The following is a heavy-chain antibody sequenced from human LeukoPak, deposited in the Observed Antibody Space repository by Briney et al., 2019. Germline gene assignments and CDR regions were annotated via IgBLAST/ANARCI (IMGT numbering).Heavy chain of an antibody. D-gene: IGHD2-2*01. V-gene: IGHV4-4*02. Sequence: PSGTLSLTCAVSGGSISSSNWWSWVRQPPGKGLEWIGEIYHSGSTNYNPSLKSRVTISVDKSKNQFSLKLSSVTAADTAVYYCARAYSDCSSTSCLPRARPSRFDYWGQGTLVTVSS. CDR2: IYHSGST. CDR3: ARAYSDCSSTSCLPRARPSRFDY. J-gene: IGHJ4*02. CDR1: GGSISSSNW.